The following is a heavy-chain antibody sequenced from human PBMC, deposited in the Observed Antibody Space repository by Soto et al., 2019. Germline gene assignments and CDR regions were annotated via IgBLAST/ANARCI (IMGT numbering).Heavy chain of an antibody. CDR2: ISGSGGST. CDR3: AVYGMDV. V-gene: IGHV3-23*01. CDR1: GFTFSSYA. Sequence: EVQLLESGGGLVQPGGSLRLSCAASGFTFSSYAMSWVRQAPGKGLEWVSAISGSGGSTYYADSVKGRFPISRDNSKNPLYLQMNSLGDCAKGGGSAAVYGMDVWGQGTTVTVSS. D-gene: IGHD3-16*01. J-gene: IGHJ6*02.